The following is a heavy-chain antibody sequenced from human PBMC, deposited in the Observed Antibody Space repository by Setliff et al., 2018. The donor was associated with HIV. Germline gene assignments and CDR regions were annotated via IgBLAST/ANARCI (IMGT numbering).Heavy chain of an antibody. Sequence: PSETLSLTCSFSGGSISSHYWSWIRQTPGKGLEWIGTIYNAGRISYNPSLRSRVTFSVDTSKNQFSLKLSSVTAADTAVYYCARGTLYYDYVWGTPFPFDFWGQGTLVTVSS. CDR1: GGSISSHY. J-gene: IGHJ4*02. CDR2: IYNAGRI. V-gene: IGHV4-59*08. D-gene: IGHD3-16*01. CDR3: ARGTLYYDYVWGTPFPFDF.